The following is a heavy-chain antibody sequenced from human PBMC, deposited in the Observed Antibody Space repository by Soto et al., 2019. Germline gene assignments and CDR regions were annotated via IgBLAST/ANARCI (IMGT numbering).Heavy chain of an antibody. CDR2: TYYRSKWYN. J-gene: IGHJ6*02. CDR3: ARDNYYDSSGYYPPADYYYYGMDV. Sequence: PXQTLSLTCAISGDSVSSNSAAWNWIRQSPSRGLEWLGRTYYRSKWYNDYAVSVKSRITINPDTSKNQFSLQLNSVTPEDTAVYYCARDNYYDSSGYYPPADYYYYGMDVWGQGTTVTV. V-gene: IGHV6-1*01. D-gene: IGHD3-22*01. CDR1: GDSVSSNSAA.